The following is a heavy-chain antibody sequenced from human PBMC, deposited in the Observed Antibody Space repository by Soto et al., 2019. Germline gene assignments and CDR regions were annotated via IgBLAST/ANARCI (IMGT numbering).Heavy chain of an antibody. J-gene: IGHJ5*02. CDR2: ISYSGTT. CDR1: GGSIISGNHY. V-gene: IGHV4-31*03. Sequence: QVQLQESGPGLVKPSQTLSLTCTVSGGSIISGNHYWNWIRQHPGKGLEWIGYISYSGTTSYNPSLKSRVTISVDTSKNQFSLKLNSATAADTAVYYCARLSITSNGGWFDPWGQGTLVTVSS. CDR3: ARLSITSNGGWFDP. D-gene: IGHD1-20*01.